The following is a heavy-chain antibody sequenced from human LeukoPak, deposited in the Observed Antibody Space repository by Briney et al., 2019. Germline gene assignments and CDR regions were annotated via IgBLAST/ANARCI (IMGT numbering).Heavy chain of an antibody. V-gene: IGHV4-38-2*01. J-gene: IGHJ4*02. D-gene: IGHD2-21*01. CDR1: GYSISSGYY. CDR3: ARSYCGGDCTRDY. Sequence: SETLSLTCAVSGYSISSGYYWDWVRQPPGKGLAWIGSIYPSGNTYYNPSLKSRVTISLDTSKNQFSLKLSSVTAADTAFYFCARSYCGGDCTRDYWGQGTLVTVSS. CDR2: IYPSGNT.